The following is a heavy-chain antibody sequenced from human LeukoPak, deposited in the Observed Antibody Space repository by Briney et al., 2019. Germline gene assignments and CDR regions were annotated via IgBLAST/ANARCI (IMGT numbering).Heavy chain of an antibody. CDR2: MNPNSGNT. D-gene: IGHD3-22*01. CDR3: ARGPRYYDSGGYYYEDY. J-gene: IGHJ4*02. CDR1: GYTFTSYD. Sequence: ASVKVSCKASGYTFTSYDINWVRQATGQGLEWMGWMNPNSGNTGYAQKFQGRVTITRNTSISTAYMELSSLRSEDTAVYYRARGPRYYDSGGYYYEDYWGQGTLVTVSS. V-gene: IGHV1-8*03.